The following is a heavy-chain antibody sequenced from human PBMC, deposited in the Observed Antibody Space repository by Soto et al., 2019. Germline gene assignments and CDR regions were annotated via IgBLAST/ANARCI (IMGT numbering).Heavy chain of an antibody. CDR1: ASSVSDVSYH. D-gene: IGHD2-21*01. CDR2: IYYSGDT. V-gene: IGHV4-61*01. Sequence: PSETLSLTCSGSASSVSDVSYHWVWVRQPPGKGLQWIGNIYYSGDTNYNPSLKSRVTISLDTSKNQFSLNLNSVTAADTAVYYCGRGVRGDPPMFRGQGTLDIVSS. J-gene: IGHJ4*02. CDR3: GRGVRGDPPMF.